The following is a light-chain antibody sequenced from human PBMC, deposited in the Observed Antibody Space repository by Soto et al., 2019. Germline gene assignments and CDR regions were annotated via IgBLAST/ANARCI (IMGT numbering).Light chain of an antibody. V-gene: IGKV1-39*01. J-gene: IGKJ2*01. Sequence: DIQMTQSPASLSASVGDRVTITCRASQTISSYLNWYQQKAGAAPKLLIYSASTLQSGVPSRFSGSGFGTDYTLTIRSLQPADFAVYYCQQTFRTPHPFGQGTKLDIK. CDR3: QQTFRTPHP. CDR1: QTISSY. CDR2: SAS.